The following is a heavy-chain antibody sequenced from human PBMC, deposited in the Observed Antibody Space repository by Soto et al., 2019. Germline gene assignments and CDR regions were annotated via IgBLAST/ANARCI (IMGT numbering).Heavy chain of an antibody. CDR2: IYSGGVT. CDR3: AKRGTTVTTSLWY. Sequence: EVQLVDSGGGLVQPGGSLRLSCAASGFTVSNNYMCWVRQAPGKGLEWVSLIYSGGVTHYADSVRGSFTIPRDNSRNTLYLQMNSLRADDTAVYYCAKRGTTVTTSLWYWGQGTLVTVSS. J-gene: IGHJ4*02. D-gene: IGHD4-17*01. V-gene: IGHV3-66*01. CDR1: GFTVSNNY.